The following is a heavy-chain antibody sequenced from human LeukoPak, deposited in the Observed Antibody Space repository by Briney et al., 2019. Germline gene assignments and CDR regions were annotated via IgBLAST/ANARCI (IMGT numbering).Heavy chain of an antibody. Sequence: PSETLSLTCTVSGGSISSSSYYWGWIRQPPGKGLEWIGSIYYSGSTYYNPSLKSRVTISVDTSKNQFSLKLSSVTAADTAVYYCARPWAVYYDILTGYYNRSYYFDYWGQGTLVTVSS. CDR1: GGSISSSSYY. V-gene: IGHV4-39*01. J-gene: IGHJ4*02. CDR2: IYYSGST. D-gene: IGHD3-9*01. CDR3: ARPWAVYYDILTGYYNRSYYFDY.